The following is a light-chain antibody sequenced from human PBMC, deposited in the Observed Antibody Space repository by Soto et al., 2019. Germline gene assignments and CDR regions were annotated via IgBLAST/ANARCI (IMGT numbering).Light chain of an antibody. CDR3: QQYYSTPPYT. CDR1: QSVLYSSNNKNH. V-gene: IGKV4-1*01. Sequence: DIVMTQSPDSLAVSLGERATINCKSSQSVLYSSNNKNHLAWYQQKPGQPPKLLIYWASTRESGVPDRFSGSGSGTDFTLTISSLLAEDVAVYYCQQYYSTPPYTFGQGTKLEIK. J-gene: IGKJ2*01. CDR2: WAS.